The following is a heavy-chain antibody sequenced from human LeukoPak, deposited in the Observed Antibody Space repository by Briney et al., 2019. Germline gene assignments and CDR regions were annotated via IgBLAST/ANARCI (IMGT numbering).Heavy chain of an antibody. V-gene: IGHV3-30*04. J-gene: IGHJ4*02. Sequence: GGSLRLSCAASGFTFSSYAMHWVRQAPGKGLEWVAVISYDGSDKYYADSVKGRFTISRDNSKSTLYLQMNSLRAEDTAVYYCAREPEGYSSGWSPFDYWGQGTLVTVSS. CDR2: ISYDGSDK. D-gene: IGHD6-19*01. CDR1: GFTFSSYA. CDR3: AREPEGYSSGWSPFDY.